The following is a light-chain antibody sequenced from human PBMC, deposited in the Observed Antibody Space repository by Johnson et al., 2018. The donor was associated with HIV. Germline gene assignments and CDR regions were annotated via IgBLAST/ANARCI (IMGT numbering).Light chain of an antibody. CDR2: ESN. CDR1: SSNIGNNY. CDR3: GTWDDSLSALYG. Sequence: QSVLTQPPSVSAAPGQKVTISCSGSSSNIGNNYVSWYQQLPGTAPKLLIYESNKRPSGIPDRFSGSKSGTSATLGITGLQTGDEADYYCGTWDDSLSALYGCGTGTKVTVL. J-gene: IGLJ1*01. V-gene: IGLV1-51*02.